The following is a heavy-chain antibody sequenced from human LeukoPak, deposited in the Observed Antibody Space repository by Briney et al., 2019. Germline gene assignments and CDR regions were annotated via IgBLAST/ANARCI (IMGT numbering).Heavy chain of an antibody. CDR2: INHSGST. V-gene: IGHV4-34*01. Sequence: SETVSLTCAVYGGSFSGYYWSWIRQPPGKGLEWIGEINHSGSTNYNPSLKSRVTISVDTSKNQFSLKLSSVTAADTAVYYCAREDTAMVTFGYWGQGTLVTVSS. D-gene: IGHD5-18*01. J-gene: IGHJ4*02. CDR3: AREDTAMVTFGY. CDR1: GGSFSGYY.